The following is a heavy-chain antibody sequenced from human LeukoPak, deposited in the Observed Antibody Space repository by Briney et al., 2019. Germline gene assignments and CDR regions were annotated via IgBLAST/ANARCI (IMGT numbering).Heavy chain of an antibody. J-gene: IGHJ4*02. CDR2: IKQDGTEK. CDR3: AREDHSTYAY. CDR1: GFSFSSYW. Sequence: QPGASLLPSCTASGFSFSSYWMSWVRQPPGKGLEWVASIKQDGTEKYYVDSVKGRFTISKDNSKNSLYLQMNTLRAEDTAVYYCAREDHSTYAYWGQGTLVTVSS. V-gene: IGHV3-7*01. D-gene: IGHD2/OR15-2a*01.